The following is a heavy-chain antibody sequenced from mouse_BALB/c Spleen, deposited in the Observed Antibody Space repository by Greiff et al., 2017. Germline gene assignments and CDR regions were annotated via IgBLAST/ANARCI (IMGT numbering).Heavy chain of an antibody. D-gene: IGHD1-1*02. Sequence: DVKLVESGGGLVQPGGSLKLSCAASGFTFSSYGMSWVRQTPDKRLELVATINSNGGSTYYPDSVKGRFTISRDNAKNTLYLQMSSLKSEDTAMYYCARDGNWYFDVWGAGTTVTVSS. V-gene: IGHV5-6-3*01. CDR2: INSNGGST. J-gene: IGHJ1*01. CDR3: ARDGNWYFDV. CDR1: GFTFSSYG.